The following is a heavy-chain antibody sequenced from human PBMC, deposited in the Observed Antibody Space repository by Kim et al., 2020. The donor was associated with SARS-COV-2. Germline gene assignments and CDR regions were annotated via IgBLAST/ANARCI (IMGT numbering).Heavy chain of an antibody. D-gene: IGHD3-22*01. Sequence: PSFQGQVTISADKSINTAYLQWSSLRASDTAMYYCARRYYDSSGFEYFDYWGQGTLVTVSS. CDR3: ARRYYDSSGFEYFDY. V-gene: IGHV5-51*01. J-gene: IGHJ4*02.